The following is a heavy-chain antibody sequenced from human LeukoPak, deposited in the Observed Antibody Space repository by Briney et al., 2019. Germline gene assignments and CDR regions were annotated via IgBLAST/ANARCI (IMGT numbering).Heavy chain of an antibody. CDR1: GGSFSGYY. CDR3: ARWRLAGYSYGLGGIGIIDAFDI. J-gene: IGHJ3*02. Sequence: PSETLSLTCAVCGGSFSGYYWSWIRQPPGKGLEWIGEINHSGSTNYNPSLKSRVTISVDTSKNQFSLRLSSVTAADTAVYYCARWRLAGYSYGLGGIGIIDAFDIWGQGTMVTVSS. V-gene: IGHV4-34*01. D-gene: IGHD5-18*01. CDR2: INHSGST.